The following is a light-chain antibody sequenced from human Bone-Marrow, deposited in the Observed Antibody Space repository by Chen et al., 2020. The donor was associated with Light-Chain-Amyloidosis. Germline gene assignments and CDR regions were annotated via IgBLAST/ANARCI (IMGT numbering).Light chain of an antibody. CDR1: QTISSNY. V-gene: IGKV3-20*01. J-gene: IGKJ4*01. Sequence: IVLTQSPGTLSLSPGEGANLSCRASQTISSNYLTWYQQKFGQAPRLLIYGSSSRATGIPYRFTGSGSGTDFTLTINRLEPEDFAMYYCQQYGTSPLTFGGGTKVEIK. CDR2: GSS. CDR3: QQYGTSPLT.